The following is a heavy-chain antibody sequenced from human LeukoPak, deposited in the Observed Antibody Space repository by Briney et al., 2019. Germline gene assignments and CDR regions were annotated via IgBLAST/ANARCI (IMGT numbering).Heavy chain of an antibody. CDR3: AKDLIVVVNTGAFYI. D-gene: IGHD2-21*01. V-gene: IGHV3-30*18. CDR1: GFTFSTYG. CDR2: ISYDGSNK. J-gene: IGHJ3*02. Sequence: GGSLRLSCAASGFTFSTYGMHWVRQAPGKGLEWVGVISYDGSNKYYADSVKGRFTISRDNSKNTLYLQMNSLRAEDTAVYYCAKDLIVVVNTGAFYIWGQGTMVTVSS.